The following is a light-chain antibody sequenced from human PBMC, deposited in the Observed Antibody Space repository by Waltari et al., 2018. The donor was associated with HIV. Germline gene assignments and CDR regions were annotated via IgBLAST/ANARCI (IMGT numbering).Light chain of an antibody. CDR3: FSYAGNNYLL. V-gene: IGLV2-8*01. CDR1: SSDIRLSTF. J-gene: IGLJ2*01. Sequence: QSALTPPPSASGSPGQSVTISCAGTSSDIRLSTFASWYQHHPGKAPKLMISEVSRRPSGVPDRFSGSKSGNTASLTVSGLQAEDEAAYYCFSYAGNNYLLFGGGTKLTVL. CDR2: EVS.